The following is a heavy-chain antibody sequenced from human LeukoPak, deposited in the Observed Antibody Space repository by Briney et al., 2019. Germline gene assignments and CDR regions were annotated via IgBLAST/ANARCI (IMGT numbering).Heavy chain of an antibody. V-gene: IGHV3-66*01. CDR3: ARTEYSSSWVGDY. J-gene: IGHJ4*02. D-gene: IGHD6-6*01. Sequence: GGSLRLSCAASGFTVSSNYMSWVRQAPGKGLEWVSVIYSGGSTYYADSVKGRFTISRDNSKNTLYLQMISLRAEDTAVYYCARTEYSSSWVGDYWGQGTLVTVSS. CDR2: IYSGGST. CDR1: GFTVSSNY.